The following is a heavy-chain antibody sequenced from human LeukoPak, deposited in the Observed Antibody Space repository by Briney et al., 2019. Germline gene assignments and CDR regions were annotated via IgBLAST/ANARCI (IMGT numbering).Heavy chain of an antibody. Sequence: PGGSLRLSCAASEFTFSSYAMSWVRQAPGKGLEWVSAISGSGGSTYYADSVKGRFTISRDNSKNTLYLQMHSLRAEDTAVYYCAKDFYGSGSYYNHFDYWGQGTLVTVSS. D-gene: IGHD3-10*01. CDR2: ISGSGGST. CDR3: AKDFYGSGSYYNHFDY. CDR1: EFTFSSYA. V-gene: IGHV3-23*01. J-gene: IGHJ4*02.